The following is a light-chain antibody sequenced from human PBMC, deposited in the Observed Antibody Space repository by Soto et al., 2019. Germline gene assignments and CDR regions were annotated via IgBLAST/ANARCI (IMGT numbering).Light chain of an antibody. Sequence: AIRMTQSPSSFSASTGDRVTITCRASQGISSYLAWYQQKPGKAPKLLIYAAPTLQSGVPSRFSGSGSGTDFTLTISCLQSEDFATYYCQQYYSYPHTFGQGTKVDIK. CDR2: AAP. CDR3: QQYYSYPHT. V-gene: IGKV1-8*01. J-gene: IGKJ2*01. CDR1: QGISSY.